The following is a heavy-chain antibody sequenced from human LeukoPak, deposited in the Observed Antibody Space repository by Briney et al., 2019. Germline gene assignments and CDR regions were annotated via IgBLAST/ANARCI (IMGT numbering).Heavy chain of an antibody. CDR2: IYPGDSDT. D-gene: IGHD5-24*01. CDR1: GYRFTTYW. J-gene: IGHJ6*03. Sequence: HVESLKISCKASGYRFTTYWIGWVRQMPGKGLEWMGIIYPGDSDTRYSPSFQGQVTISADKSISTAYLQWSSLKASDTAVYYCGRLSDGYNSDYYYMDVWGKGTTVTVSS. V-gene: IGHV5-51*01. CDR3: GRLSDGYNSDYYYMDV.